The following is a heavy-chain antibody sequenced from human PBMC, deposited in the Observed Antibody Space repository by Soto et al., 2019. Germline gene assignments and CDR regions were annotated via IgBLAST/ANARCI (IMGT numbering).Heavy chain of an antibody. D-gene: IGHD6-6*01. Sequence: QVQLVQSGAEVKKPGSSVKVSCKASGGTFSSYAISWVRQAPGQGLEWMGGIIPIFGTANYAQKFEGRVTITADESTSSGYMELSSLRPEDTAVYYCARGVIASRPPESGFDYWGQGTLVTVSS. V-gene: IGHV1-69*01. J-gene: IGHJ4*02. CDR1: GGTFSSYA. CDR2: IIPIFGTA. CDR3: ARGVIASRPPESGFDY.